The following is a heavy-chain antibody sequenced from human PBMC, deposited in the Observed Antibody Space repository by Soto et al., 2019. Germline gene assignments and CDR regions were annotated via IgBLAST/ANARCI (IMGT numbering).Heavy chain of an antibody. CDR3: ASFGDDILTGYYAY. V-gene: IGHV4-61*08. Sequence: SETLSLTCTVSGDSISSGGYFWSWIRQHPGKGLEWIGYIYYSGSTNYNPSLKSRVTISVDTSKNQFSLKLSSVTAADTAVYYCASFGDDILTGYYAYWGQGTLVTVSS. J-gene: IGHJ4*02. CDR1: GDSISSGGYF. D-gene: IGHD3-9*01. CDR2: IYYSGST.